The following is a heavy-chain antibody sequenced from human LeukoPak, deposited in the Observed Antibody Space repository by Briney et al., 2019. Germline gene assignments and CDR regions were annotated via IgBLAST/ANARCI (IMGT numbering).Heavy chain of an antibody. J-gene: IGHJ4*02. CDR3: AKDFPQDYGSGSFFLDY. V-gene: IGHV3-30*18. CDR2: ISYDGSNK. D-gene: IGHD3-10*01. Sequence: GGSLRLSCAASGFTFSSYGMHGVRQAPGKGLEGGAIISYDGSNKYYADSVKGRFTISRDNSKNTLYLQMNSLRAEDTAVYYCAKDFPQDYGSGSFFLDYWGQGTLVTVSS. CDR1: GFTFSSYG.